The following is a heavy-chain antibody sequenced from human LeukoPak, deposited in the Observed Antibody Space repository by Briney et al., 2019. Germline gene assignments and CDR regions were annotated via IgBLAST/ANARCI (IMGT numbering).Heavy chain of an antibody. CDR2: ISAYNGNT. J-gene: IGHJ5*02. Sequence: GASVKVSCKASGYTFTSYGISWVRQAPGQGLEWMGWISAYNGNTNYAQKLQGRVTMTTHTSTSTAYMELRSLRSDDTAVYYCARAWLGLTGDGYTADNWFDPWGQGTLVTVSS. CDR3: ARAWLGLTGDGYTADNWFDP. D-gene: IGHD5-24*01. V-gene: IGHV1-18*01. CDR1: GYTFTSYG.